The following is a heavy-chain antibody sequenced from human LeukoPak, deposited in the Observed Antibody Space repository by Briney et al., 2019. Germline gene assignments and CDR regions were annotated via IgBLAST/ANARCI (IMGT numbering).Heavy chain of an antibody. CDR1: GGSFSGYY. Sequence: ETLSLTCAVYGGSFSGYYWSWIRQPPGKGLEWVSSISSTSSYIYYADSVKSRFTISRDNAKNSLYLQMNSLRAEDTAVYYCARSSGWYHRGPDYYYYYMDVWGKGTTVTVS. CDR3: ARSSGWYHRGPDYYYYYMDV. D-gene: IGHD6-19*01. V-gene: IGHV3-21*01. CDR2: ISSTSSYI. J-gene: IGHJ6*03.